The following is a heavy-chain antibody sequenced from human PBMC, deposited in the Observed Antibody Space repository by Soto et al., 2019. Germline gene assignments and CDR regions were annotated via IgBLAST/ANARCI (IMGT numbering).Heavy chain of an antibody. CDR2: IIPIFGTA. V-gene: IGHV1-69*13. D-gene: IGHD6-13*01. Sequence: SVKVSCKASGGTFSSYAISWVRQAPGQGLEWMGGIIPIFGTANYAQKFQGRVTITADESTSTAYMELSSLRSEDTAVYYCARDEIAAAGTPCRCYYYDMDVWGQGTTRTVAS. J-gene: IGHJ6*02. CDR1: GGTFSSYA. CDR3: ARDEIAAAGTPCRCYYYDMDV.